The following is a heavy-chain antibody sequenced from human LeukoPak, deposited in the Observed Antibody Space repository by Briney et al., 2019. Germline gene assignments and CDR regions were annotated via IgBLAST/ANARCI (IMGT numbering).Heavy chain of an antibody. D-gene: IGHD3-10*01. Sequence: GGSLRLSCVASGFTFSDHEMTWVRQAPGKGLGWISYISVNGDVKYYSDSVKGRSTISRDNAKNSLYLQMNSLRAEDTAVYFCARDYYGDDPWGQGTLVTVSS. CDR3: ARDYYGDDP. V-gene: IGHV3-48*03. J-gene: IGHJ5*02. CDR1: GFTFSDHE. CDR2: ISVNGDVK.